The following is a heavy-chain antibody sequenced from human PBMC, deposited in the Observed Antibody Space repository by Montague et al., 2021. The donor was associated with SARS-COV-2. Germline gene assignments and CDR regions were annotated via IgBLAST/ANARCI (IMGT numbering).Heavy chain of an antibody. J-gene: IGHJ5*02. CDR3: AREGLNNWFDP. V-gene: IGHV4-59*01. Sequence: SETLSLTCSVSNGSISSYYWSWVRQPAGKRLEWIGHIYYRGSTNYNPSLESRVTISVDTSKNQFSLKLRSVTAADTAVYFCAREGLNNWFDPWGQGTLVIVSS. CDR2: IYYRGST. CDR1: NGSISSYY.